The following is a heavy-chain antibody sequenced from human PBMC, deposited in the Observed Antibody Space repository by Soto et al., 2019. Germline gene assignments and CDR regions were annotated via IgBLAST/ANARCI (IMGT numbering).Heavy chain of an antibody. J-gene: IGHJ4*02. CDR2: IYHSGST. CDR1: GVSMSTSNW. V-gene: IGHV4-4*02. Sequence: SETLSLTCTVSGVSMSTSNWWSWVRQPPGKGLEWIGEIYHSGSTNYNPSLKSRVTISVDKSKNQFSLKLSSVTAADTAVYYCARNSYMTGGGFCDYWGRGSLVTVSS. CDR3: ARNSYMTGGGFCDY. D-gene: IGHD2-8*02.